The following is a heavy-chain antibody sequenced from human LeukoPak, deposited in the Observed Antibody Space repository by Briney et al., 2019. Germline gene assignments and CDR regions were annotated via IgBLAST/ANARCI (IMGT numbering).Heavy chain of an antibody. V-gene: IGHV7-4-1*02. D-gene: IGHD6-13*01. Sequence: ASVKVSCKASGYTFTTYAMNWMRQAPGQGLEWMGWINTRTGNPTYAQGFTGRFVFSLDTSVSTAYLQISSLKAEDTAVYYCARDRGAPGTWERWFDPWGQGTLVTVSS. CDR3: ARDRGAPGTWERWFDP. CDR1: GYTFTTYA. CDR2: INTRTGNP. J-gene: IGHJ5*02.